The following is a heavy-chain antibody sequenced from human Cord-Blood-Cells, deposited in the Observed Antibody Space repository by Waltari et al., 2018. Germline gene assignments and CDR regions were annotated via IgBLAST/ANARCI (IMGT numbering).Heavy chain of an antibody. D-gene: IGHD6-6*01. V-gene: IGHV4-39*01. J-gene: IGHJ4*02. CDR3: ARAYSSSYYFDD. Sequence: QLQLQESGPGLVKPSETLSLTCTVSGGPISSRSYYWGGIRQPPGKGLEWIGSIYYSGSTYYNPSLKSRVTISVDTSKNQFSLKLSSVTAADTAVYYCARAYSSSYYFDDWGQGTLVTVSS. CDR1: GGPISSRSYY. CDR2: IYYSGST.